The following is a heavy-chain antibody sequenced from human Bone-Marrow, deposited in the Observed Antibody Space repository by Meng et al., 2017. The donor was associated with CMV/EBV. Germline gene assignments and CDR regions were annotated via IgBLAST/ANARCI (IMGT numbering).Heavy chain of an antibody. CDR3: ARAPQGIVGVAGRVDY. D-gene: IGHD3-3*02. J-gene: IGHJ4*02. Sequence: GGSLRLSCAASGFTFSSYAMHWVRQAPGKGLEWVAVISYDGSNNYYADSVKGRFTISRDNSKNTLFLQMNGRRAVDTAGYYCARAPQGIVGVAGRVDYWGQGTLVTVSS. CDR1: GFTFSSYA. V-gene: IGHV3-30-3*01. CDR2: ISYDGSNN.